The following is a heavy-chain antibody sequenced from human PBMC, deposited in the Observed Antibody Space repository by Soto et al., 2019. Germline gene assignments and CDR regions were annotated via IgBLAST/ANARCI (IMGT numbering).Heavy chain of an antibody. J-gene: IGHJ4*02. CDR3: AVTLSAAGPFDY. V-gene: IGHV4-59*01. CDR1: GGSISSYY. D-gene: IGHD6-13*01. Sequence: SETLSLTCTVSGGSISSYYWSWIRQPPGKGLEWIGYIYYSGSTYYNPSLKSRVTISVDTSKNQFSLKLSSVTAADTAVYYCAVTLSAAGPFDYWGQGTLVTVSS. CDR2: IYYSGST.